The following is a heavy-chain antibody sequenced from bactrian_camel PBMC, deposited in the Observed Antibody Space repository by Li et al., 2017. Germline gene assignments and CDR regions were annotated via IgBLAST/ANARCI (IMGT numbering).Heavy chain of an antibody. J-gene: IGHJ4*01. CDR1: GYIYSSHC. V-gene: IGHV3S53*01. CDR3: VLDHDVRSDCLLGRYAYDY. D-gene: IGHD1*01. Sequence: HVQLVESGGGAVQAGGSLRLSCVASGYIYSSHCMGWVRQAPGKEREGVAFIRSDGISNYADSVKGRFTISPVNPENTTSLQMNSLRPEDSGMYYCVLDHDVRSDCLLGRYAYDYWGQGTQVTVS. CDR2: IRSDGIS.